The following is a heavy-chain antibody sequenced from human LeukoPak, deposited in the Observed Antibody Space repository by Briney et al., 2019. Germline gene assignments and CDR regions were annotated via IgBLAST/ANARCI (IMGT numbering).Heavy chain of an antibody. Sequence: GGSLRLSCAASGFTFSSYGMHWVRQAPGKGLEWVAFIRYDGSNKYYADSVKGRFTISRDNSKNTLYLQMNSLRAEDTAVYYCARDIGGMTTEYYFDSWGRGTLVAVSS. D-gene: IGHD4-11*01. CDR1: GFTFSSYG. CDR3: ARDIGGMTTEYYFDS. V-gene: IGHV3-30*02. CDR2: IRYDGSNK. J-gene: IGHJ4*02.